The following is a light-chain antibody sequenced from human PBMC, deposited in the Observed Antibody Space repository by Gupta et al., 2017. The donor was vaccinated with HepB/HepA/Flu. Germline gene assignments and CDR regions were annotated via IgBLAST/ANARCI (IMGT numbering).Light chain of an antibody. J-gene: IGKJ3*01. CDR2: GVS. CDR3: QQSATSPFT. V-gene: IGKV3-20*01. CDR1: QTVSSSY. Sequence: EIVLTQSPGTLSLSPGERATLSCRASQTVSSSYLAWYQQKVGQAPRLLIYGVSIRATGIPDRFSGRGSGTDFTLTISRLEPEDFAVYYCQQSATSPFTFGPGTRVDIK.